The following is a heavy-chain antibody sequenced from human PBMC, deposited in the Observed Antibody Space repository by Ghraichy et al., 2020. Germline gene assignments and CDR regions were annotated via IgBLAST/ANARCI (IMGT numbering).Heavy chain of an antibody. D-gene: IGHD5/OR15-5a*01. J-gene: IGHJ4*02. CDR1: GDSIRPNGHY. Sequence: SQTLSLTCAVSGDSIRPNGHYWSWIRQHPTKGLEWIGYIHYSGSTVYNPSLESRVSISLDTSKTQFSLRLISVTDADTAVYYCARDSVAYFFDVWGPGAPVAVSS. CDR3: ARDSVAYFFDV. V-gene: IGHV4-31*11. CDR2: IHYSGST.